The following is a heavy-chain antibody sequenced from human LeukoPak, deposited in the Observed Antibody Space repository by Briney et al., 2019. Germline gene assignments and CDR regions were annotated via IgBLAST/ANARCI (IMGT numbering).Heavy chain of an antibody. J-gene: IGHJ3*02. Sequence: GGSLRLSCATSGFTFSSYAMSWVRQAPGKGLEWVSAIISGSGGSTYYADSVKGRFTISRDNSKNTLYLQMNSLRAEDTAVYYCAEQSSDDHHDAFDIWGQGTMVTVSS. D-gene: IGHD3-22*01. CDR1: GFTFSSYA. V-gene: IGHV3-23*01. CDR2: IISGSGGST. CDR3: AEQSSDDHHDAFDI.